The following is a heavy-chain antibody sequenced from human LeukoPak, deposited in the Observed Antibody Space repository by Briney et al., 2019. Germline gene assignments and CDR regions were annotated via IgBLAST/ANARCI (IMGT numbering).Heavy chain of an antibody. CDR2: IYYSGST. Sequence: SETLSLTCTVSGGSISSSSYYWGWIRQPPGKGLEWIGSIYYSGSTYYNPSLKSRVTISVDTSKNQFSLKLSSVTAAATAVYYCLRYHWNDENAFDIWGQGTMVTVSS. CDR3: LRYHWNDENAFDI. D-gene: IGHD1-1*01. V-gene: IGHV4-39*07. CDR1: GGSISSSSYY. J-gene: IGHJ3*02.